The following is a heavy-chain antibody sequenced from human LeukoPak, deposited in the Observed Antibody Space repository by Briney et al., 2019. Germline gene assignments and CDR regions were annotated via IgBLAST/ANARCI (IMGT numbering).Heavy chain of an antibody. CDR3: ARARSGYDFDY. Sequence: GGSLRLSCAASGFTFSSYSMNWVRQAPGKGLEWVSSISSSSSYIYYADSVKGRFTISRDNAKNSPYLQMNSLRAEDTAVYYCARARSGYDFDYWGQGTLVTVSS. D-gene: IGHD5-12*01. CDR1: GFTFSSYS. V-gene: IGHV3-21*01. CDR2: ISSSSSYI. J-gene: IGHJ4*02.